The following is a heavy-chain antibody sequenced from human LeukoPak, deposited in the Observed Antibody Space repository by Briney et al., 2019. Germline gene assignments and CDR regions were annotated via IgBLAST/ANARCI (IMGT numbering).Heavy chain of an antibody. CDR3: TTELTTGYYFDY. V-gene: IGHV3-30*04. Sequence: GGSLRLSCAASGFTFSSYAMHWVRQAPGKGLEWVAVISYDGSNKYYADSVKGRFTISRDNSKNTLYLQMNSLRAEDTAVYYCTTELTTGYYFDYWGQGTLVTVSS. CDR1: GFTFSSYA. CDR2: ISYDGSNK. D-gene: IGHD4-17*01. J-gene: IGHJ4*02.